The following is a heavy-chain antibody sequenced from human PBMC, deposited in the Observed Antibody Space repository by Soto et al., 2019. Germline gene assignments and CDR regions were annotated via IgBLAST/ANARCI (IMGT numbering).Heavy chain of an antibody. D-gene: IGHD3-16*01. J-gene: IGHJ4*02. V-gene: IGHV3-74*03. CDR1: GFTVDKEW. CDR2: INRNGSTT. CDR3: ARTAYYYDGGFDRHFDR. Sequence: DVQLVESGGDLVQPGGSLRLSCAMSGFTVDKEWMHWVRRAPGKGLVWVSRINRNGSTTAYADSVKGRFTISRDNAKNTLFLQMNSLRAEDTTVYHCARTAYYYDGGFDRHFDRWGQGTRVTVTS.